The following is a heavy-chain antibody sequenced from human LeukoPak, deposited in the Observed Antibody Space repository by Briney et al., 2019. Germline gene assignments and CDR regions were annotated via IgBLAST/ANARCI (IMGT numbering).Heavy chain of an antibody. V-gene: IGHV3-74*01. J-gene: IGHJ6*03. CDR3: VRGGDTANYYYYYMDV. Sequence: PGGSLRLSCAASGFTFSSYWMHWVRHAPGKGLVWVSRISTDGISTTYADSVKGRFTISRDNAKNTLYLQMNSLRAEDTAVYYCVRGGDTANYYYYYMDVWGKGTTVTISS. D-gene: IGHD1-26*01. CDR1: GFTFSSYW. CDR2: ISTDGIST.